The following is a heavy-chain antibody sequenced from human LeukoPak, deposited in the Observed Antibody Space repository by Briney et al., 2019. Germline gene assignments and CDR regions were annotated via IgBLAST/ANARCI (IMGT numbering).Heavy chain of an antibody. Sequence: PGGSLRLSCAASGFTFSSYGMHWVRQAPGKGLEYVSAISSNGGSTYYANSVKGRFTISRDNSKNTLYLQMGSLRAEDMAVYYCARAKFSGDSSGFAFDIWGQGTMVTVSS. CDR1: GFTFSSYG. CDR2: ISSNGGST. V-gene: IGHV3-64*01. CDR3: ARAKFSGDSSGFAFDI. D-gene: IGHD3-22*01. J-gene: IGHJ3*02.